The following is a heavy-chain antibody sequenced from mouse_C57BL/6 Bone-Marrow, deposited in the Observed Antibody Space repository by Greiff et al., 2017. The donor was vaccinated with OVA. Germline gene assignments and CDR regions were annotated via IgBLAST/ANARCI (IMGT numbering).Heavy chain of an antibody. CDR2: IDPSDSYT. CDR1: GYTFTSYW. D-gene: IGHD2-4*01. Sequence: VQLQQSGAELVMPGASVKLSCKASGYTFTSYWMHWVKQRPGQGLEWIGEIDPSDSYTNYNQKFKGKSTLTVDKSSSTAYMQLSSLTSEDSAVYYCARWSYDYDGGGYFDYWGQGTTLTVSS. J-gene: IGHJ2*01. CDR3: ARWSYDYDGGGYFDY. V-gene: IGHV1-69*01.